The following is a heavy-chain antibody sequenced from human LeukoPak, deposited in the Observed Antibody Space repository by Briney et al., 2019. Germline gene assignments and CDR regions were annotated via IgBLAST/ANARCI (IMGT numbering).Heavy chain of an antibody. J-gene: IGHJ4*02. CDR1: GLTFSSYS. V-gene: IGHV3-21*01. Sequence: GGSLRLSCAASGLTFSSYSMNWVRQAPGKGLEWVSSISSSSSYIYYADSVKGRFTISRDNAKNSLYLQMNSLRAEDTAVYYCARDLRGVTAIYVYWGQGTLVTVSS. D-gene: IGHD2-21*02. CDR3: ARDLRGVTAIYVY. CDR2: ISSSSSYI.